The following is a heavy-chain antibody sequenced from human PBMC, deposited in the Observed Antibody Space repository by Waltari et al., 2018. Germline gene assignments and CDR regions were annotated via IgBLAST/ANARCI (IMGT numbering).Heavy chain of an antibody. CDR3: ARLNTLFDY. CDR2: IYHSGST. V-gene: IGHV4-38-2*01. D-gene: IGHD2-2*02. J-gene: IGHJ4*02. CDR1: GYSISSGYY. Sequence: QVQLQESGPGLVKPSETLSLTCAVSGYSISSGYYWGWIRQPPGKGLEWIGSIYHSGSTYYNPSLKSRVTISVDTSKNQFSLKLSSVTAADTAVYYCARLNTLFDYWGQGTLVTVSS.